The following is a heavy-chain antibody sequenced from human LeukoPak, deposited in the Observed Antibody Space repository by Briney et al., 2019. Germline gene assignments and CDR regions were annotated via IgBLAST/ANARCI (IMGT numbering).Heavy chain of an antibody. V-gene: IGHV3-64*02. J-gene: IGHJ3*01. CDR3: AKPLTSYSSGFSDAFDV. CDR2: ITTNGGNA. Sequence: GGSLRLSCAASGFTFSIYAVHWVRQAPGKGLEHVSTITTNGGNAYYADSVQGRFTISRDNSKDTLFLQLGRLRAEDIGVYYCAKPLTSYSSGFSDAFDVWGHGTMVTVSS. CDR1: GFTFSIYA. D-gene: IGHD5-18*01.